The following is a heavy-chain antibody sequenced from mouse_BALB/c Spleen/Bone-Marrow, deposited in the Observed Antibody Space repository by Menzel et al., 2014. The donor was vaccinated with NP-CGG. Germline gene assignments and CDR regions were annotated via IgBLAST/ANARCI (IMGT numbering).Heavy chain of an antibody. V-gene: IGHV1-74*01. CDR2: IHPSDSET. Sequence: QVQLQQSGAELVRPGASVKLSCKASGYSFANYWMNWVKQRPGQGLEWIGMIHPSDSETRLNQKFKDKATLTVDKPSSTAYMQVSSPTSEDSAVYYCARFGNYEGFGYWGQGTLVTVSA. CDR1: GYSFANYW. D-gene: IGHD2-1*01. CDR3: ARFGNYEGFGY. J-gene: IGHJ3*01.